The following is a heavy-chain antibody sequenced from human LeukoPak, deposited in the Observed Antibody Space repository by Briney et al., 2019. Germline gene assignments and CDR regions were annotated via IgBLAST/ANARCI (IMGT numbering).Heavy chain of an antibody. CDR1: GGTFSSYA. CDR3: ARGSVLTGYCSSTSCHAFDI. J-gene: IGHJ3*02. CDR2: IIPIFGTA. Sequence: SVKVSCKASGGTFSSYAISWVRQAPGQGLEWMGGIIPIFGTANYAQKFQGRVTITADESTSTAYMELSSLRSEDTAVYYCARGSVLTGYCSSTSCHAFDIWGQGTMVTVSS. D-gene: IGHD2-2*01. V-gene: IGHV1-69*13.